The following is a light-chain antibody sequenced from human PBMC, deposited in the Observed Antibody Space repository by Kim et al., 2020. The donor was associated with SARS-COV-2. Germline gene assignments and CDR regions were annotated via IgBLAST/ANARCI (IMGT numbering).Light chain of an antibody. Sequence: DIVMTQSPDSLAVSLGERATLNCKSSQTVLYNSNNKNYSAWYQQKPGQAPKLLIYWASIRESRVSDRFSGSGSETDFTLTISSLQAEDVAVYYCQQYYSTPPSFGQGTKLEI. J-gene: IGKJ2*03. CDR3: QQYYSTPPS. CDR2: WAS. V-gene: IGKV4-1*01. CDR1: QTVLYNSNNKNY.